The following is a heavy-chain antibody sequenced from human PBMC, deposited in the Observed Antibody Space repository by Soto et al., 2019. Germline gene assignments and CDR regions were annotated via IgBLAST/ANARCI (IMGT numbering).Heavy chain of an antibody. CDR3: AKEYSSSLGFPYGMGV. V-gene: IGHV3-9*01. J-gene: IGHJ6*02. Sequence: EVQLVESGGGLVQPGRSLRLSCAASGFTFDDYAMHWVRQAPGKGLEWVSGISWNSGSIGYADSVKGRFTISRDNAKNSLYLQMNSLRAEDTALYYCAKEYSSSLGFPYGMGVWGQGTTVTVSS. D-gene: IGHD6-6*01. CDR1: GFTFDDYA. CDR2: ISWNSGSI.